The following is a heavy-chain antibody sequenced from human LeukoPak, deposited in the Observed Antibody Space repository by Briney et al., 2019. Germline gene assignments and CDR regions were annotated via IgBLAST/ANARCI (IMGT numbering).Heavy chain of an antibody. CDR1: GFTFSDAW. V-gene: IGHV3-15*01. J-gene: IGHJ5*02. Sequence: GGSLRLSCAASGFTFSDAWMTWVRQAPGEGLEWVGHIKSKTDGGTTDYAAPVKGRFTISRDDSKNTLFLQMNSLKTEDTAVYYCTPTTLLWFDPWGQGTLVTVSS. CDR2: IKSKTDGGTT. CDR3: TPTTLLWFDP. D-gene: IGHD3-10*01.